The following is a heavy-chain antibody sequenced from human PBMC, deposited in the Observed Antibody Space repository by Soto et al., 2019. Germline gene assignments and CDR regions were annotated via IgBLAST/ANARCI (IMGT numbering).Heavy chain of an antibody. J-gene: IGHJ4*02. Sequence: GASVKVSCKASGGTFSSYAISWVRQAPGQGLEWMGGIIPIFGTANYAQKFQGRVTITADESTSTAYMELSSLRSEDTAVYYCAALMRDYFDYWGQGTLVTVSS. CDR2: IIPIFGTA. CDR1: GGTFSSYA. D-gene: IGHD3-9*01. CDR3: AALMRDYFDY. V-gene: IGHV1-69*13.